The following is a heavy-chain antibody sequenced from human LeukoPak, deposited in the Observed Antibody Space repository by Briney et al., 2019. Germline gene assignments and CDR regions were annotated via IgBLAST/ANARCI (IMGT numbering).Heavy chain of an antibody. CDR3: AREYCTNGVCYRDGYNWFDP. Sequence: GASVKVSCKASGYTFTSYDINRVRQATGQGLEWMGWMNPNSGNTGYAQKFQGRVTITRNTSISTAYMELSSLRSEDTAVYYCAREYCTNGVCYRDGYNWFDPWGQGTLVTVSS. D-gene: IGHD2-8*01. V-gene: IGHV1-8*03. CDR2: MNPNSGNT. CDR1: GYTFTSYD. J-gene: IGHJ5*02.